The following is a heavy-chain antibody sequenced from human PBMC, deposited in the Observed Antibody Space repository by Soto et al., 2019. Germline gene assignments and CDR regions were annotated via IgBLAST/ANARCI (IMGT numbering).Heavy chain of an antibody. J-gene: IGHJ5*02. CDR1: WGAFSGYY. D-gene: IGHD3-3*01. Sequence: TLGTLSLTCAVSWGAFSGYYWGWVRPPPGKGLEWIGEINHSGSTNYNPSLKSRVTISVDTSKNQFSLKLSSVTAADTAVYYCARGIFRLRFLEWPNWFDPWGQGTLVTVSS. V-gene: IGHV4-34*01. CDR2: INHSGST. CDR3: ARGIFRLRFLEWPNWFDP.